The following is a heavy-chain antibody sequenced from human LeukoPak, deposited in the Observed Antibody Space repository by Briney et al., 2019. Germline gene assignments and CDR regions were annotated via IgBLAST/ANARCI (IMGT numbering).Heavy chain of an antibody. CDR2: ISGSGGST. CDR1: GFTFSSYA. J-gene: IGHJ4*02. CDR3: AKLKTIFGVVIDY. V-gene: IGHV3-23*01. Sequence: PGGSLRLSCAASGFTFSSYAMSWVRQAPGKGLEWVSAISGSGGSTYYADSVQGRFTISRDNSKNTLYLQMNSLRAEDTAVYYCAKLKTIFGVVIDYWGQGTLVTVSS. D-gene: IGHD3-3*01.